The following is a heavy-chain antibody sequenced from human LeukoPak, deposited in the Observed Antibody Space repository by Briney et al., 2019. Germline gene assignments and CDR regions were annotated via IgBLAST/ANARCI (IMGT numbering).Heavy chain of an antibody. CDR3: AKERSIAAARNWFDP. J-gene: IGHJ5*02. Sequence: GGSLRLSCSASGFTFSSYGMYWVRQAPGKGLEYVSAISSTGGRTDYADSVKGRFTISRDNSKNTLYLQMNSLRAEDTAVYYCAKERSIAAARNWFDPWGQGTLVTVSS. D-gene: IGHD6-13*01. CDR1: GFTFSSYG. V-gene: IGHV3-64*04. CDR2: ISSTGGRT.